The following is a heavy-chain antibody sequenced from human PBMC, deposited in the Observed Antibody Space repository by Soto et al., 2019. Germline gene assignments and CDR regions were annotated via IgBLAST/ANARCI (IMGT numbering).Heavy chain of an antibody. D-gene: IGHD6-19*01. Sequence: SRPTLVNPTETLTLTCTVSGFSLSNARMGVSWIRQPPGKALEWLAHIFSNDEKSYSTSLKSRLTISKDTSKSQVVLTMTNMDPVDTATYYCARTLSSSGWYRERYYFDYWGQGTLVTVSS. CDR2: IFSNDEK. CDR1: GFSLSNARMG. J-gene: IGHJ4*02. V-gene: IGHV2-26*01. CDR3: ARTLSSSGWYRERYYFDY.